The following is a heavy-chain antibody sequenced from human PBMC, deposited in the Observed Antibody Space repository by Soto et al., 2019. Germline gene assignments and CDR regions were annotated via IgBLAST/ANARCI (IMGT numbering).Heavy chain of an antibody. CDR1: GASISGFY. V-gene: IGHV4-4*07. Sequence: SETLSLTCTVSGASISGFYWSWIRKSAGKGLEWIGRIYATGTTDYNPPLKSRVMMSVDTSKEQFSLKLRSVTAADTAVYYCVRDGTKTLRDWFDPWGQGISVTVSS. D-gene: IGHD1-1*01. CDR2: IYATGTT. J-gene: IGHJ5*02. CDR3: VRDGTKTLRDWFDP.